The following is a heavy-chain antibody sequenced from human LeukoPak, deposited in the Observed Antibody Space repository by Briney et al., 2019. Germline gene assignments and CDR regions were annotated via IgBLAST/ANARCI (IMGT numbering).Heavy chain of an antibody. J-gene: IGHJ6*03. Sequence: ASVKVSCKASGYTFTSYYVHWVRQAPGQGLEWMGLINPSDGSTSYAQKFQGRVTMTRDMSMSTVYMELSRLRSDDTAVYYCARDRGLDIAAAGKFRHYYYYMDVWGKGTTVTVSS. D-gene: IGHD6-13*01. V-gene: IGHV1-46*01. CDR1: GYTFTSYY. CDR2: INPSDGST. CDR3: ARDRGLDIAAAGKFRHYYYYMDV.